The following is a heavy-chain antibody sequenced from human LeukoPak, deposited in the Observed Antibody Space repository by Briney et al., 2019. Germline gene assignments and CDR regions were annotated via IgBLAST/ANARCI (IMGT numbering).Heavy chain of an antibody. CDR2: IIPIFGTA. Sequence: ASVKVSCKTSGYTFTGYYMHWVRQAPGQGLEWMGRIIPIFGTANYAQKFQGRVTITTDESTSTAYMELSSLRSEDTAVYYCARGPVYDILTGYSYYFDYWGQGTLVTVSS. V-gene: IGHV1-69*05. CDR1: GYTFTGYY. D-gene: IGHD3-9*01. J-gene: IGHJ4*02. CDR3: ARGPVYDILTGYSYYFDY.